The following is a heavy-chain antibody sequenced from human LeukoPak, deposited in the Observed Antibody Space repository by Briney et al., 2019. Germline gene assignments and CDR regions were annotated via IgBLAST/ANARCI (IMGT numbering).Heavy chain of an antibody. CDR1: GYTFTGYY. CDR2: INPNSGGT. D-gene: IGHD6-6*01. CDR3: ARESSNLSSSSESNYYYYYMDV. V-gene: IGHV1-2*02. Sequence: ASVKVSCNVSGYTFTGYYMHWVRQAPGQGLEWMGWINPNSGGTNYAQKFQGRVTMTRDTSISTAYMELSRLRSDDTAVYYCARESSNLSSSSESNYYYYYMDVWGKGTTVTVSS. J-gene: IGHJ6*03.